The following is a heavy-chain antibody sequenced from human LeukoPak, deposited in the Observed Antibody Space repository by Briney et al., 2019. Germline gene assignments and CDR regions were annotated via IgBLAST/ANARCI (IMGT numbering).Heavy chain of an antibody. CDR3: ARGARRITMIVVVTLGY. CDR1: GYTFTGYY. CDR2: INPNSGGT. D-gene: IGHD3-22*01. Sequence: ASVKVSCKASGYTFTGYYMHWVRQAPGQGLEWRGRINPNSGGTNYAQKFQGRVTMTRDTSISTAYMELSRLRSDDTAVYYCARGARRITMIVVVTLGYWGQGTLVTVSS. J-gene: IGHJ4*02. V-gene: IGHV1-2*06.